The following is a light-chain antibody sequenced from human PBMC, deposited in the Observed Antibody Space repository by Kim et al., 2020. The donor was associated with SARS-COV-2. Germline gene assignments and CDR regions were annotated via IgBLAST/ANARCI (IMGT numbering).Light chain of an antibody. Sequence: YASVGDRVTITCRASQSISSYLNWDQQKPGKAPKLLIYATSTLQSGVPSRFSGSGSGTDFTLTISSLQPEDFATYYCQQSYSTPYTFGQGTKLEI. CDR2: ATS. CDR3: QQSYSTPYT. V-gene: IGKV1-39*01. J-gene: IGKJ2*01. CDR1: QSISSY.